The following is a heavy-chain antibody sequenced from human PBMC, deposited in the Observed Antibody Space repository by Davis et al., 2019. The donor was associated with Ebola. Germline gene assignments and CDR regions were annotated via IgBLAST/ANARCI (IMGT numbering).Heavy chain of an antibody. CDR1: GYTFTSYY. Sequence: ASVKVSCKASGYTFTSYYMHWVRQAPGQGLEWMGIINPSGGSTSYAQKFQGRVTMTTDTSTSTAYMELRSLRSGDTAVYYCARDPDYNGWFDPWGQGTLVTVSS. J-gene: IGHJ5*02. CDR3: ARDPDYNGWFDP. V-gene: IGHV1-46*01. D-gene: IGHD2-8*01. CDR2: INPSGGST.